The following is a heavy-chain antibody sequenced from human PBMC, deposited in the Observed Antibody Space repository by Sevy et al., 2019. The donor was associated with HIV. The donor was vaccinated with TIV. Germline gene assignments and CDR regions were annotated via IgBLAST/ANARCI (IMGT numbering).Heavy chain of an antibody. V-gene: IGHV3-33*01. Sequence: GGCLRLSCAASGFTFSSYGMHWVRQAPGKGLEWVAVIWYDGSNKYYADSVKGRFTISRDNSKNTLYLQMNSLRAEDTAVYYYSRLMLGYFDYWGQGTLVTVSS. J-gene: IGHJ4*02. CDR3: SRLMLGYFDY. CDR1: GFTFSSYG. CDR2: IWYDGSNK. D-gene: IGHD3-10*02.